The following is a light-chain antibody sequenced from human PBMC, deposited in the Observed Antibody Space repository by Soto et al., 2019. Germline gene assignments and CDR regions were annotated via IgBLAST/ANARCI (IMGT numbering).Light chain of an antibody. Sequence: DIQMTQSPSSLSAFVGDRVTITCRASQGSNNYLAWYQHKPGKVPQLLIYAASSLQSGVPSRFSGSGSGTDFTLTISSLQPEDVGTFYCQNYNSDKWTLGQGTKVEI. CDR2: AAS. CDR3: QNYNSDKWT. V-gene: IGKV1-27*01. CDR1: QGSNNY. J-gene: IGKJ1*01.